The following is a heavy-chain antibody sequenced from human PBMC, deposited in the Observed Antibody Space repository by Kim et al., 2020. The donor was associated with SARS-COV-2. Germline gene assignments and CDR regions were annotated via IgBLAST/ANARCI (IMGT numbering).Heavy chain of an antibody. CDR3: TRDPSRYCSSTSCYYRGLETNGMDV. CDR1: GFTFGDYA. D-gene: IGHD2-2*01. V-gene: IGHV3-49*03. J-gene: IGHJ6*02. CDR2: IRSKAYGGTT. Sequence: GGSLRLSCTASGFTFGDYAMSWFRQAPGKGLEWVGFIRSKAYGGTTEYAASVKGRFTISRDDSKSIAYLQMNSLKTEDTAVYYCTRDPSRYCSSTSCYYRGLETNGMDVWGQGTTVTVSS.